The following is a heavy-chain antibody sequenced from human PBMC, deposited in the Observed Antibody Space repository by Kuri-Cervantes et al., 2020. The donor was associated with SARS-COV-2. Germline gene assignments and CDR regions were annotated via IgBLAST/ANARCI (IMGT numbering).Heavy chain of an antibody. V-gene: IGHV3-66*02. CDR3: ARDLGTIQGRDY. CDR1: GFTFSSNY. Sequence: GGSLRLSCAASGFTFSSNYMSWVRQAPGKGLEWVSVIYSGGSTYYADSVKCRFTISRDNSKNTLYLQMNSLRAEDTAVYYCARDLGTIQGRDYWGQGTLVTVSS. D-gene: IGHD1-1*01. CDR2: IYSGGST. J-gene: IGHJ4*02.